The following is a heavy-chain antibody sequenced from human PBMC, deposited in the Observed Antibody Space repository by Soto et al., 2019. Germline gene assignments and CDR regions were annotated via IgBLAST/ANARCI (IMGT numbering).Heavy chain of an antibody. CDR2: IRSKANNYAT. D-gene: IGHD2-21*02. CDR1: GFTFSGSA. Sequence: EVQLVESGGGLVQPGGSLKLSCAASGFTFSGSAMHWVRQASGKGLEWVGRIRSKANNYATAYAASVKGRFTISRDDSKNTAYLQRTSLKTEDTAVYYCTRHALQYCGGDCYLLPYFDLWGRGTLVTVSS. J-gene: IGHJ2*01. CDR3: TRHALQYCGGDCYLLPYFDL. V-gene: IGHV3-73*02.